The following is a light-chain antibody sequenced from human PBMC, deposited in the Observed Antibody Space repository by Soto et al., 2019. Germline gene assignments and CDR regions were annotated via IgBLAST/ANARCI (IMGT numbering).Light chain of an antibody. CDR3: QAWDSRAGV. CDR2: QDD. Sequence: SYELTQPPSVSVSPGQTASITCSGDKLGDKYACWYQQKPGQSPVLVIYQDDKRPSGIPERFSGSNSGNTATLTISGTHAMDEADYYCQAWDSRAGVFGTGTKVTVL. J-gene: IGLJ1*01. CDR1: KLGDKY. V-gene: IGLV3-1*01.